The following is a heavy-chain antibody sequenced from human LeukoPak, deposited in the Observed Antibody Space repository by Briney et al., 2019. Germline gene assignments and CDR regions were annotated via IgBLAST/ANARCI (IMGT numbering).Heavy chain of an antibody. CDR1: GFTFSNAW. Sequence: GGSLRLSCAASGFTFSNAWMSWVRQAPGKGLEWVGRIKSKTDGGTTDYAAPVKGRFTISRDDSKNTLYLQMNSLKTEDTAVYYCTTDPRHSSRPELLAFNYWGQGTLVTVSS. V-gene: IGHV3-15*01. CDR3: TTDPRHSSRPELLAFNY. D-gene: IGHD6-13*01. CDR2: IKSKTDGGTT. J-gene: IGHJ4*02.